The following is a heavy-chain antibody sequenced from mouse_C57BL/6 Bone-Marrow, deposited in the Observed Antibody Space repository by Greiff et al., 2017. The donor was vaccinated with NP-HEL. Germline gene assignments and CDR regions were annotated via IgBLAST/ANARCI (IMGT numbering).Heavy chain of an antibody. J-gene: IGHJ1*03. CDR1: GYSFTDYN. CDR3: AGGTTVVRYWYFDV. CDR2: INPNYGTT. Sequence: VQLQQSGPELVKPGASVKISCKASGYSFTDYNMNWVKQSNGKSLEWIGVINPNYGTTSYNQKFKGKATLTVDQSSSTAYMQLNSLTSEDSAVYYCAGGTTVVRYWYFDVWGTGTTVTVSS. V-gene: IGHV1-39*01. D-gene: IGHD1-1*01.